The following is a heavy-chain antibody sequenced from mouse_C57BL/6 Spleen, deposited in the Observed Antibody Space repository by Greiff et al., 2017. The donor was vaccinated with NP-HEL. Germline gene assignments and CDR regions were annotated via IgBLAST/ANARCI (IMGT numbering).Heavy chain of an antibody. V-gene: IGHV1-61*01. CDR2: IYPSDSET. CDR3: ARRGGSSYDYAMDY. Sequence: LQPGAELVRPGSSVKLSCKASGYTFTSYWMDWVKQRPGQGLEWIGNIYPSDSETHYNQKFKDKATLTVDKSSSTAYMQLSSLTSEDSAVYYCARRGGSSYDYAMDYWGQGTSVTVSS. D-gene: IGHD1-1*01. J-gene: IGHJ4*01. CDR1: GYTFTSYW.